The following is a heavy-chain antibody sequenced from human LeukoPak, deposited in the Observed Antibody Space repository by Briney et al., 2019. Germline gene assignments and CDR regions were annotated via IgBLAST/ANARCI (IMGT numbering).Heavy chain of an antibody. J-gene: IGHJ4*02. D-gene: IGHD3-22*01. CDR3: ARVLLGSSGYYDPHAGYFDY. V-gene: IGHV1-2*02. Sequence: ASVKVSCKASGYTFTGYYMHWVRQAPGQGLEWMGWINPNSGGTNYAQKFQGRVTMTRDTSISTAYMELSRLRSDDTAVYYCARVLLGSSGYYDPHAGYFDYWGQGTLVTVSS. CDR2: INPNSGGT. CDR1: GYTFTGYY.